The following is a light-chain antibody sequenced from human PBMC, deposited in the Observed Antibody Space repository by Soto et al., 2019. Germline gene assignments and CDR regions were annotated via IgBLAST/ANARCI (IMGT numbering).Light chain of an antibody. CDR2: AAS. Sequence: AMRMTPSPSSLSASTGDRVIITCLACQGIRSYLAWYQQKPGKAPKLLIYAASTLQSGVPSRFSGSGSGTEFTLTISSLQPEDFATYYCQQLNSYPITFGQGTRLEI. J-gene: IGKJ5*01. V-gene: IGKV1-8*01. CDR1: QGIRSY. CDR3: QQLNSYPIT.